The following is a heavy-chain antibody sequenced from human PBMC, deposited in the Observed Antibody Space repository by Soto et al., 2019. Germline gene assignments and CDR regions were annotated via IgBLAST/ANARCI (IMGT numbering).Heavy chain of an antibody. Sequence: NPGGSLRLSCAASGFTFSNAWMNWVRQAPGKGLEWVGRIKSKTDGGTTDYAAPVKGRFTISRDDSKNTLYLQMNSLKTEDTAVYYCTTFLFGGADYAFDIWGQGTMVTVSS. J-gene: IGHJ3*02. CDR1: GFTFSNAW. D-gene: IGHD3-16*01. V-gene: IGHV3-15*07. CDR3: TTFLFGGADYAFDI. CDR2: IKSKTDGGTT.